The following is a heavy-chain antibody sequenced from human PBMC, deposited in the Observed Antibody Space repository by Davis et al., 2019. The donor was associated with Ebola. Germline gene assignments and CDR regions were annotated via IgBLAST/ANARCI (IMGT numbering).Heavy chain of an antibody. CDR3: ARGNGQNYGSALDY. CDR2: IRYDGSNK. CDR1: GFTFSSYG. D-gene: IGHD3-10*01. V-gene: IGHV3-30*02. J-gene: IGHJ4*02. Sequence: GESLKISCAASGFTFSSYGMHWVSQAPGKGLEWVAFIRYDGSNKYYADSVKGRFTISRDNSKNTLYLQMNSLRAEDTAVYYCARGNGQNYGSALDYWGQRTLVTVSS.